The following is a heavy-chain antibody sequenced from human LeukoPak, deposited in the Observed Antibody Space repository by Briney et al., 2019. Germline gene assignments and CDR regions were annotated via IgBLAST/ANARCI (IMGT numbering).Heavy chain of an antibody. V-gene: IGHV3-74*01. CDR3: ARDLLGWELHYFDY. Sequence: GGSLRLSCAASGFTFSSYWMHWVRHAPGKGLVWVSRIISDGITTSYADSVKGRFTISRDNAKNTLYLQMNSLRAEDTAVYYCARDLLGWELHYFDYWGQGTLVTVSS. D-gene: IGHD1-26*01. CDR1: GFTFSSYW. J-gene: IGHJ4*02. CDR2: IISDGITT.